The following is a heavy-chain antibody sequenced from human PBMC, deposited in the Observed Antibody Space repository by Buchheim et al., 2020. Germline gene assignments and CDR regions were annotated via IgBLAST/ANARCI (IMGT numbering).Heavy chain of an antibody. J-gene: IGHJ6*02. D-gene: IGHD3-10*01. CDR1: GFTFSSYS. CDR3: AKLVRSLYYGMDV. Sequence: EIQLLESGGGLVQPGGSLRLSCAASGFTFSSYSMNWVRQAPGKGLEWVSYITSSSSAIDYADSVKGRFTISRENAKNPLYLQMNSLRDEDTAVYYCAKLVRSLYYGMDVWGQGTT. CDR2: ITSSSSAI. V-gene: IGHV3-48*02.